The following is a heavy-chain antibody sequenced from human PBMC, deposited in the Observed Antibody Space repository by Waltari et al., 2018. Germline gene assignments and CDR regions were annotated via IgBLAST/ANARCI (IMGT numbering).Heavy chain of an antibody. V-gene: IGHV5-51*03. Sequence: EVQLVQSGAEVKKPGESLKFSCQGSGYRFTSYWIGWVRQLPGKGLEWMGIIYPGDSGTRCSPSVQGQVTISADKSISTAYLQWSSLKASDTAMYYCARRGAADWFDPWGQGTLVTVSS. CDR2: IYPGDSGT. J-gene: IGHJ5*02. CDR1: GYRFTSYW. D-gene: IGHD6-13*01. CDR3: ARRGAADWFDP.